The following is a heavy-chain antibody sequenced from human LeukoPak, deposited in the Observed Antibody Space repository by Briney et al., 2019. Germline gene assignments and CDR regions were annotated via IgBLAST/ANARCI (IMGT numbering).Heavy chain of an antibody. CDR2: IGYDGSNK. D-gene: IGHD3-22*01. CDR1: GFTFTNYG. Sequence: PGGSLRLSCAASGFTFTNYGMHWVRQAPGKGLGWVAFIGYDGSNKYYADSVKGRFTVSRDKSKNTLYLQMSSLRTEDTAVYYCAKGLYYKDRSGYPAWGQGTLVT. J-gene: IGHJ5*02. CDR3: AKGLYYKDRSGYPA. V-gene: IGHV3-30*02.